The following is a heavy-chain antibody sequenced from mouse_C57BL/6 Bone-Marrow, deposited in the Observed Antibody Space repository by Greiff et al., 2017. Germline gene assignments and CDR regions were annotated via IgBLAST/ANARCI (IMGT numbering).Heavy chain of an antibody. CDR2: ISSGGSYT. D-gene: IGHD2-3*01. J-gene: IGHJ3*01. V-gene: IGHV5-6*01. CDR1: GFTFSGYG. Sequence: EVKLVESGGDLVKPGGSLKLSCAASGFTFSGYGMSWVRQTPDKSLEWVATISSGGSYTYYPDSVKGRFTISSDNAKITLYLQMSSLKSEDTAMCYCASHGRLLQFAYWGQGTLVTVSA. CDR3: ASHGRLLQFAY.